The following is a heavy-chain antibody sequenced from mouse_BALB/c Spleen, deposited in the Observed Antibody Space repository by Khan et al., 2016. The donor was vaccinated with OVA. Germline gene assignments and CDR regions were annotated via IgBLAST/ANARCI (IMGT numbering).Heavy chain of an antibody. CDR2: ISSTGST. J-gene: IGHJ4*01. Sequence: EVQLQESGPGLVKPSQSLSLTCTVTGYSITSDYAWNWIRQFPGNKLEWMGYISSTGSTSYNPSLKSRISITRDKSKHQFFLHLNSVTTEDTATYYCARSLYYSDSYAMDYWGQGTSVTVSS. V-gene: IGHV3-2*02. D-gene: IGHD2-13*01. CDR1: GYSITSDYA. CDR3: ARSLYYSDSYAMDY.